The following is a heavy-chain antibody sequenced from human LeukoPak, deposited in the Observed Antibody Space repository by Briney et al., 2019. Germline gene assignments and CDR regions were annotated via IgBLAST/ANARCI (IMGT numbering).Heavy chain of an antibody. J-gene: IGHJ6*02. V-gene: IGHV3-21*01. CDR2: ISSSSSYI. Sequence: GGSLRLSCAASGFTFSSYSMNWVRQAPGKGLEWVSSISSSSSYIYYADSVKGRFTISRDNSKNTLYLQMNSLRAEDTAVYYCARDSCSGWYCEDYYYYGMDVWGQGTTVTVSS. CDR3: ARDSCSGWYCEDYYYYGMDV. D-gene: IGHD6-19*01. CDR1: GFTFSSYS.